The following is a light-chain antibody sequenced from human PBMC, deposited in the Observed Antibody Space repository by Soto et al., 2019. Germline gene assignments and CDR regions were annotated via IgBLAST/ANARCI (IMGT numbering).Light chain of an antibody. CDR1: QSVSSSY. V-gene: IGKV3-20*01. CDR2: GVS. CDR3: RHYVHSPPIT. J-gene: IGKJ5*01. Sequence: EIVLTQSPGTLSLSPGERATPSCRASQSVSSSYLAWYQQKPGQAPRLLIYGVSSRATGIPDRFSGSGSGTVFALTISRLEPEDFAVYYCRHYVHSPPITFGQGTRLEIK.